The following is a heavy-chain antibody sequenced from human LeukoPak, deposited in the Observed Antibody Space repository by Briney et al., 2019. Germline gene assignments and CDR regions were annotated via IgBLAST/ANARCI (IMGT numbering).Heavy chain of an antibody. V-gene: IGHV1-69*13. J-gene: IGHJ4*02. CDR1: GGTFSSYA. CDR2: IISMYGTA. CDR3: ARYYPVGVTEYYFDY. D-gene: IGHD1-26*01. Sequence: SVKVSCKASGGTFSSYAISWVRQAPGQGLEWMGGIISMYGTANYVQKFQGRVTITADESTSTAYMELSSLRSEDTAMYYCARYYPVGVTEYYFDYWGQGTLVTVSS.